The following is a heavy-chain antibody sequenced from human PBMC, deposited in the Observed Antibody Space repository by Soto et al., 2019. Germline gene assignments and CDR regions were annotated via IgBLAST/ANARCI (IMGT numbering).Heavy chain of an antibody. CDR2: VYYTGST. J-gene: IGHJ4*02. CDR1: GGSVNTFY. D-gene: IGHD3-16*01. V-gene: IGHV4-59*02. Sequence: SEPLSLTCTASGGSVNTFYWSWIRQPPGKGLEWVGHVYYTGSTDYNPSLKSRVTISVDTTKNQVSLKLNSVTTADTAVYFCARDWGRSNYFDYWGQGTLVTVSS. CDR3: ARDWGRSNYFDY.